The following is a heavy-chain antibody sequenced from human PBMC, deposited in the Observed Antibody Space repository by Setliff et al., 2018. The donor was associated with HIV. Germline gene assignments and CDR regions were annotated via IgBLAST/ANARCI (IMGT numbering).Heavy chain of an antibody. Sequence: ASVKVSCKASGNTFSSYGITWVRQAPGQGLEWMGILNPSEGTTSFAQKFQGRVTMTRDTSTSTVYMDLSSLRADDTAVYYCVRGYRSAWNSWFDAWGQGTRVTVSS. CDR1: GNTFSSYG. D-gene: IGHD6-19*01. CDR3: VRGYRSAWNSWFDA. V-gene: IGHV1-46*01. J-gene: IGHJ5*02. CDR2: LNPSEGTT.